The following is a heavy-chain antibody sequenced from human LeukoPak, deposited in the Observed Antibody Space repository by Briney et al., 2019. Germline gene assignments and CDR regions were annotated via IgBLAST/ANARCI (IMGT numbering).Heavy chain of an antibody. Sequence: GGSLRLSCAASGFTVSSNYMSWVRQAPGKGLEWVSAISGSGGSTYYADSVKGRFTISRDNSKNTLYLQMNSLRAEDTAVYYCAKVKRWIQLWLFDYWGQGTLVTVSS. CDR1: GFTVSSNY. V-gene: IGHV3-23*01. CDR3: AKVKRWIQLWLFDY. D-gene: IGHD5-18*01. J-gene: IGHJ4*02. CDR2: ISGSGGST.